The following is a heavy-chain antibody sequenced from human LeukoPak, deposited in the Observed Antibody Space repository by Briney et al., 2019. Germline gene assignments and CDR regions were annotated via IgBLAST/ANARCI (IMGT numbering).Heavy chain of an antibody. Sequence: SETLSLTCAVSGYSITSSSWWGWIRQPPGKGLEWIGYIYHSGTTYHNPSLQSRVTMSVDTSKNQFSLKLSSVTAVDTAVYYCARKENVYYYFDYWGQGTLVTVSS. J-gene: IGHJ4*02. CDR3: ARKENVYYYFDY. CDR1: GYSITSSSW. CDR2: IYHSGTT. V-gene: IGHV4-28*01. D-gene: IGHD3-10*01.